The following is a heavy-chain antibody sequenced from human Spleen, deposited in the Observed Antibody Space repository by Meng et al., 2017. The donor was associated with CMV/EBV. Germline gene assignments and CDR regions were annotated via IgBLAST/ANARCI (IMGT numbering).Heavy chain of an antibody. V-gene: IGHV3-74*01. J-gene: IGHJ4*02. CDR2: INGDGSST. CDR3: ARDSFALAPTDY. CDR1: GFTFSSYW. Sequence: SCGASGFTFSSYWMHWVRQAPGKGLVWVSRINGDGSSTSYADSVKGRFTISRDNAKNTLYLQMNSLRVEDTAVYYCARDSFALAPTDYWGQGTLVTVSS. D-gene: IGHD2/OR15-2a*01.